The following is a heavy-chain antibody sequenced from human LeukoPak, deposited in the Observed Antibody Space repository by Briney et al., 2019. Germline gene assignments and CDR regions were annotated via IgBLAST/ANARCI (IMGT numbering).Heavy chain of an antibody. CDR3: ARMVRGAVDY. CDR2: IYYSGST. J-gene: IGHJ4*02. V-gene: IGHV4-59*01. CDR1: GGSISSYY. Sequence: PSETLSLTCTVSGGSISSYYWSWIRQPPGKGLEWIGYIYYSGSTNYNPSLKSRVTISVDTSKNQFSLKLSSVTAADTAVYYCARMVRGAVDYWGQGTLVTVSS. D-gene: IGHD3-10*01.